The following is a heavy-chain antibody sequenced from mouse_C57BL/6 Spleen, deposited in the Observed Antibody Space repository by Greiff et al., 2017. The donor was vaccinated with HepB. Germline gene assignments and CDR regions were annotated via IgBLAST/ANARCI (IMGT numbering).Heavy chain of an antibody. D-gene: IGHD1-1*01. CDR1: GFTFSSYA. J-gene: IGHJ2*01. V-gene: IGHV5-9-1*02. Sequence: EVMLVESGEGLVKPGGSLKLSCAASGFTFSSYAMSWVRQTPEKRLEWVAYISSGGDYIYYADTVKGRFTISRDNARNTLYLQMSSLKSEDTAMYYCTSITTVVNYFDYWGQGTTLTVSS. CDR3: TSITTVVNYFDY. CDR2: ISSGGDYI.